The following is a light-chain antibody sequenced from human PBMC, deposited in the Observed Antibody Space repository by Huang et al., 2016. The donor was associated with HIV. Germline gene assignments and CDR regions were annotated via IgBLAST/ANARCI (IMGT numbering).Light chain of an antibody. V-gene: IGKV1-NL1*01. CDR3: QQYYNTTLS. CDR1: RGISTS. J-gene: IGKJ4*01. Sequence: DIQMTQSPSSLSASVGDRVTITCRASRGISTSLAWYQQQPGKAPKLLLYAASRLQGGVQSRISGSGARTDYTLTISSLQPEDSATYYCQQYYNTTLSFGGGTKVEIK. CDR2: AAS.